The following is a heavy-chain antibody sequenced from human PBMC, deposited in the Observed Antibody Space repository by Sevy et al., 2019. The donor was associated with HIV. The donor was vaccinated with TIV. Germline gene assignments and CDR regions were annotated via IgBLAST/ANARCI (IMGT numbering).Heavy chain of an antibody. Sequence: GGSLRLSCAASGFTFSSYAMHWVRQAPGKGLEWVAVISYDGSNKYYADSVKGRFTISRDNSKNTLYLQMNSLRAEDTAVYYCASEGDTAMVSHYWGQGTLVTVSS. CDR3: ASEGDTAMVSHY. D-gene: IGHD5-18*01. CDR2: ISYDGSNK. CDR1: GFTFSSYA. V-gene: IGHV3-30-3*01. J-gene: IGHJ4*02.